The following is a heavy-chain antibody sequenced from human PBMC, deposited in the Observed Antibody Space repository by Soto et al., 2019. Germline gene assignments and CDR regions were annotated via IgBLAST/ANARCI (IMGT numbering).Heavy chain of an antibody. J-gene: IGHJ3*02. CDR3: ARSKVVVAATLAYDAFDI. CDR1: GFTFSSYG. V-gene: IGHV3-33*01. Sequence: GGALRLSSAASGFTFSSYGIHWVRQAPGKGLEWVAVIWYDGSNKYYADSVKGRFTISRDNSKNTLYLQMNSLRAEDTAVYYCARSKVVVAATLAYDAFDIWGQGTMVTVSS. CDR2: IWYDGSNK. D-gene: IGHD2-15*01.